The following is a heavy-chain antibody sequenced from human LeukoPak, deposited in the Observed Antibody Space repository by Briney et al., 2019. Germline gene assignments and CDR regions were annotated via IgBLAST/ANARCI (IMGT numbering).Heavy chain of an antibody. CDR3: AKDRSQSKYSSSPFDY. CDR2: NNGDGSTT. Sequence: GGSLRLSCVASGFSLSGYWMYWVRQAPGKGLMYISRNNGDGSTTNYADVVKGRFTMSRDNVKNTLYLQMNSLRVEDTAVYYCAKDRSQSKYSSSPFDYWGQGTLVTVSS. D-gene: IGHD6-6*01. CDR1: GFSLSGYW. J-gene: IGHJ4*02. V-gene: IGHV3-74*01.